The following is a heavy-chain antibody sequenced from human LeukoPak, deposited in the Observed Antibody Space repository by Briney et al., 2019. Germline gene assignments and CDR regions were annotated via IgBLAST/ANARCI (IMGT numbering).Heavy chain of an antibody. J-gene: IGHJ4*02. CDR1: GGSISSGDYY. CDR2: IYYSGST. Sequence: SETLSLTCTVSGGSISSGDYYWSWIRQPPGTGLEWIGYIYYSGSTYYNPSLKSRVTISVDTSKNQFSLKLSSVTAADTAVYYCARAHDYGDYWFDYWGQGTLVTVSS. D-gene: IGHD4-17*01. V-gene: IGHV4-30-4*01. CDR3: ARAHDYGDYWFDY.